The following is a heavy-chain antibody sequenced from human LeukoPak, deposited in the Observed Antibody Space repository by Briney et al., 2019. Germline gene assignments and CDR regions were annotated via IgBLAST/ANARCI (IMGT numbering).Heavy chain of an antibody. D-gene: IGHD2-2*01. Sequence: GGFLRLSCAPSGFTFSSYAMSWVRQAPGKGLEWVSAITSSGGSTYHADSVKGRFTISRDNSKNTLYLQMNSLRDEDTAVYYCVKGSSSSRPYYFDYWGQGTLVTVS. CDR2: ITSSGGST. V-gene: IGHV3-23*01. CDR3: VKGSSSSRPYYFDY. J-gene: IGHJ4*02. CDR1: GFTFSSYA.